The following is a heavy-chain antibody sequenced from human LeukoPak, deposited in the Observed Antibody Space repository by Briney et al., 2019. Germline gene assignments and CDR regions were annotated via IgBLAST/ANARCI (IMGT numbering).Heavy chain of an antibody. CDR1: GYTFTGYY. D-gene: IGHD6-19*01. J-gene: IGHJ4*02. V-gene: IGHV1-18*04. CDR2: ISAYNGNT. CDR3: ARDPGSKQWLGSRAHSEFDY. Sequence: GASVKVSCKASGYTFTGYYMHWVRQAPGQGLEWMGWISAYNGNTNYAQKLQGRVTMTTDTSTSTAYMELRSLRSDDTAVYYCARDPGSKQWLGSRAHSEFDYWGQGTLVTVSS.